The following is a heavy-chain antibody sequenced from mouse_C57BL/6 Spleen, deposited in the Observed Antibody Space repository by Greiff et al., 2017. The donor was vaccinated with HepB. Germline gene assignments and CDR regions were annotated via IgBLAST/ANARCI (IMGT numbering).Heavy chain of an antibody. CDR3: ARRQPLYDENAMDY. D-gene: IGHD2-12*01. J-gene: IGHJ4*01. CDR1: GFTFSDYG. Sequence: DVKLVESGGGLVQPGGSLKLSCAASGFTFSDYGMAWVRQAPRKGPEWVAFISNLAYSIYYADTVTGRFTISRENAKNTLYLEMSSLRSEDTAMYYCARRQPLYDENAMDYWGQGTSVTVSS. CDR2: ISNLAYSI. V-gene: IGHV5-15*04.